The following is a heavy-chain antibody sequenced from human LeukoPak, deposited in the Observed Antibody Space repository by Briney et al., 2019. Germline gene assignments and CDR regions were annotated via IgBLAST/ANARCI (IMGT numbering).Heavy chain of an antibody. CDR1: GYTFTGYY. V-gene: IGHV1-2*04. J-gene: IGHJ4*02. CDR2: INPNSGGT. CDR3: ARVAGGIYGSGSYLDY. D-gene: IGHD3-10*01. Sequence: ASVKVSCKASGYTFTGYYMHWVRQAPGQRLEWMGWINPNSGGTNYAQKFQGWVTMTRDTSISTAYMELSRLRSDDTAVYYCARVAGGIYGSGSYLDYWGQGTLVTVSS.